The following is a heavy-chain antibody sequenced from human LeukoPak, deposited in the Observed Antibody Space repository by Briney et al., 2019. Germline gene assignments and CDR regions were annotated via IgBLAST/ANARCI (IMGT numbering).Heavy chain of an antibody. V-gene: IGHV3-23*01. CDR2: ISGSGGST. Sequence: GGSPRLSCAASGFTFSSYAMSWVRQAPGKGLEWVSAISGSGGSTYYADSVKGRFTISRDNSKNTLYLQMNSLRAEDTAVYYCANTLNYQLLYSQSDYWGQGTLVTVSS. J-gene: IGHJ4*02. D-gene: IGHD2-2*02. CDR3: ANTLNYQLLYSQSDY. CDR1: GFTFSSYA.